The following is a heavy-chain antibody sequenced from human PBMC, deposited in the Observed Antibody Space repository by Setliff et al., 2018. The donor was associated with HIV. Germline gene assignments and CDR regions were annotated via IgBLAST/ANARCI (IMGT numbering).Heavy chain of an antibody. CDR3: ARREDGSGSYFNHWFDP. D-gene: IGHD3-10*01. CDR2: IYHTGSS. J-gene: IGHJ5*02. V-gene: IGHV4-38-2*01. CDR1: GFSISSRYY. Sequence: SSETLSLTCDVSGFSISSRYYWGWIRQSPGKGLEWIGNIYHTGSSYYNPSLNDRATISLDTSKNHFSLRLSSVTAADTAVYFCARREDGSGSYFNHWFDPWGQGTLVTVSS.